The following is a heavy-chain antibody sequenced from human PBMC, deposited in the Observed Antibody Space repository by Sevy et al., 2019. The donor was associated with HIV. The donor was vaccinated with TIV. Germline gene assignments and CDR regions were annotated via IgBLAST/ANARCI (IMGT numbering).Heavy chain of an antibody. V-gene: IGHV3-23*01. CDR3: ARSRSNYADYYFDY. Sequence: GGSLRLSCAASGFTFSSYVMTWVRQAPGKGLEWVSTISGSGGTTYYADSVKGRFTISRDNAKNSLYLEIHTLRPEDTAVYYCARSRSNYADYYFDYWGQGTVVTVSS. J-gene: IGHJ4*02. D-gene: IGHD4-17*01. CDR2: ISGSGGTT. CDR1: GFTFSSYV.